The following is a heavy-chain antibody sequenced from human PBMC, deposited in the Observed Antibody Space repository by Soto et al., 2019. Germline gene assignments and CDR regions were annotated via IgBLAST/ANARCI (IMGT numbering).Heavy chain of an antibody. CDR1: GFTFSSYY. D-gene: IGHD5-18*01. Sequence: EVQLVESGGGLVQPGGSLRLSCAASGFTFSSYYMSWVRQPPGKGLEWVANIKQDGSEKYYVDSVKGRFTISRDNAKNSLYLQMNSLRAEATAVYYCARDGYSAGFDIWGQGTMVTVSS. J-gene: IGHJ3*02. CDR2: IKQDGSEK. CDR3: ARDGYSAGFDI. V-gene: IGHV3-7*01.